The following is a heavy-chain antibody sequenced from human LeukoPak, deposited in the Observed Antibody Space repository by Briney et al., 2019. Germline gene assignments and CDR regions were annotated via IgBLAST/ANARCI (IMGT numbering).Heavy chain of an antibody. Sequence: SETLSLTCAVYGGSFSGYYWSWIRQPPGKGLEWIGEINHSGSTNYNPSLKSRVTISVDTSKNQFSLKLSSVTAADTAVYYCARERRYFGGYFDYWGQGTLVTVSS. D-gene: IGHD3-16*01. CDR3: ARERRYFGGYFDY. V-gene: IGHV4-34*01. CDR1: GGSFSGYY. J-gene: IGHJ4*02. CDR2: INHSGST.